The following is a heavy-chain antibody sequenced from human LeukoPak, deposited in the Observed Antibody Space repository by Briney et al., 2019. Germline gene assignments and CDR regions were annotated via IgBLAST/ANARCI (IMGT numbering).Heavy chain of an antibody. CDR2: ISGSGGST. Sequence: GGSLRLSCAASGFTFSSYAMSWVRQAPGKGLEWVSAISGSGGSTYYADSVKGRFTISRDNSKNTLYLQMNSLRAEDTAVYYCAKGDLNVVVPAAIPLGIDYWGQGTLVTVSS. D-gene: IGHD2-2*02. CDR1: GFTFSSYA. V-gene: IGHV3-23*01. CDR3: AKGDLNVVVPAAIPLGIDY. J-gene: IGHJ4*02.